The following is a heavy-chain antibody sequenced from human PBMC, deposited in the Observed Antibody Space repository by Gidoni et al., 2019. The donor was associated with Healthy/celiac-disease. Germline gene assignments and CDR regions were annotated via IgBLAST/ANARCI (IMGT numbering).Heavy chain of an antibody. CDR1: GLTFSSYG. Sequence: QVQLVESGGGVVQPGRSLRLSCAASGLTFSSYGMHWVRQAPGKGLEWVAVISYDGSNKYYADSVKGRFTISRDNSKNTLYLQMNSLRAEDTAVYYCAKEMVVAATYDAFDIWGQGTMVTVSS. D-gene: IGHD2-15*01. J-gene: IGHJ3*02. CDR3: AKEMVVAATYDAFDI. V-gene: IGHV3-30*18. CDR2: ISYDGSNK.